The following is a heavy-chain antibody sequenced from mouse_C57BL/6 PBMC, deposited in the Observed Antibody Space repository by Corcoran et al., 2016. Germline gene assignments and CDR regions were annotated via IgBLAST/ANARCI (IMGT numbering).Heavy chain of an antibody. J-gene: IGHJ2*01. CDR1: GYTFTDYY. V-gene: IGHV1-26*01. CDR3: ARYYGYDPYYYDY. CDR2: INPNNGGT. Sequence: EVQLQQSGPELVKPGASVKISCKASGYTFTDYYMNWVKQSHGKSLEWIGDINPNNGGTSYNQKFKGKATLTVDKSSSTAYMELRSLTSEDSAVYYCARYYGYDPYYYDYWGQGTTLTVSS. D-gene: IGHD2-2*01.